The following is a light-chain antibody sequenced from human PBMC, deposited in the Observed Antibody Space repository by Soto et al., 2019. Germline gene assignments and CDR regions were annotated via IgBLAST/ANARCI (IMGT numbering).Light chain of an antibody. CDR1: RSNIGSNS. V-gene: IGLV1-44*01. CDR3: ATWDASLNGPV. CDR2: KNS. J-gene: IGLJ2*01. Sequence: QSVLTQPPSASGTPGQRVVISCSGSRSNIGSNSVNWYQQLPGTAPKLLICKNSPRPSGVPDRFSGSKSGTSASLAISGLQSEDEADYYCATWDASLNGPVFGGGTKLTVL.